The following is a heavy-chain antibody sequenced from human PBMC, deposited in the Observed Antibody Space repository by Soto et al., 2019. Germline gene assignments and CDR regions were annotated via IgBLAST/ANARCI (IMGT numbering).Heavy chain of an antibody. J-gene: IGHJ4*02. Sequence: QVQLVQSGAEVKKPGSSVKVSCKASGGTFSSYAISWVRQAPGQGLEWMGGIIPIFGTANYAQKFQGRVTSTADESTSTAYMELSSLRSEDTAVYYCARDNRYSSSHPLYYFDYWGPGTLVTVSS. D-gene: IGHD6-6*01. CDR1: GGTFSSYA. V-gene: IGHV1-69*01. CDR2: IIPIFGTA. CDR3: ARDNRYSSSHPLYYFDY.